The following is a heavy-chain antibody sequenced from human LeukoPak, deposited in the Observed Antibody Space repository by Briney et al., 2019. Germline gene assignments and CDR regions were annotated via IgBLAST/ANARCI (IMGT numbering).Heavy chain of an antibody. J-gene: IGHJ6*02. CDR1: GGSITRYY. V-gene: IGHV4-4*07. CDR2: IYSSGST. CDR3: AKANYYDSGGFFPYGLDV. Sequence: SETLSLTCAVSGGSITRYYWSWIRQPAGKGLEWIGRIYSSGSTNYNPSLRSRVTMSVDTSKNQFSLKVNSETAADTALYYCAKANYYDSGGFFPYGLDVWGHGTTVTVSS. D-gene: IGHD3-22*01.